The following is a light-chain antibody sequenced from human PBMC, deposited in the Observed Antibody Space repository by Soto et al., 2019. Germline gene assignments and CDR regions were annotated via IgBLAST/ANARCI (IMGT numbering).Light chain of an antibody. V-gene: IGLV2-11*01. J-gene: IGLJ1*01. Sequence: QSALTQPRSVSGSPGQSVTISCTGTSSDVGGYNYVSWYQQHPGKAPKLMIFDVTRRPSGVPDRFSGSKSGNTASLTISGLQAEDEADYYCCSYAGSSTFYVFGIGTKVTVL. CDR3: CSYAGSSTFYV. CDR1: SSDVGGYNY. CDR2: DVT.